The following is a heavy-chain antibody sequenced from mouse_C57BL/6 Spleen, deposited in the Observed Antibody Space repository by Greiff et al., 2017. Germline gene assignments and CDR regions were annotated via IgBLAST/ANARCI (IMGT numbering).Heavy chain of an antibody. J-gene: IGHJ2*01. CDR1: GFTFSDYG. CDR3: AREGRYYFDY. V-gene: IGHV5-17*01. CDR2: ISSGSSTI. Sequence: EVMLVESGGGLVKPGGSLKLSCAASGFTFSDYGMHWVRQAPEKGLEWVAYISSGSSTIYYADTVKGRFTISRDNAKNTLFLQMTSLRSEDTAMYYCAREGRYYFDYWGQGTTLTVSS.